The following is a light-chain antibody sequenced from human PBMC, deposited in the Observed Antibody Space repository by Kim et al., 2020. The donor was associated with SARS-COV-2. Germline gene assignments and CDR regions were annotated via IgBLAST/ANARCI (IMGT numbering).Light chain of an antibody. Sequence: GQSITISCTGTSSDDGSYNLVSWYQQHPGKAPKLMIYEVSKRPSGVSNRFSGSKSGNTASLTISGLQAEDEADYYCCSYAGSSTWVFGGGTKLTVL. CDR2: EVS. CDR1: SSDDGSYNL. J-gene: IGLJ3*02. CDR3: CSYAGSSTWV. V-gene: IGLV2-23*02.